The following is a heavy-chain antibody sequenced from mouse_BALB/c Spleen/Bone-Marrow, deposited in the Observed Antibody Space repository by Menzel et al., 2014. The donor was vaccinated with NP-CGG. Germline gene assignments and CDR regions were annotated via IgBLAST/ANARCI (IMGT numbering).Heavy chain of an antibody. CDR3: ASYYYGSSSFAY. Sequence: EVMLVESGAELVKPGASVKLSCTASGFNIKDTYMHWVKQRPEQGLEWIGRIDPADGNTKYDPKFQGKANITADTSSNTTYLQHSSLTSEDTAVYYCASYYYGSSSFAYWGQGTMVTVSA. CDR1: GFNIKDTY. J-gene: IGHJ3*01. D-gene: IGHD1-1*01. V-gene: IGHV14-3*02. CDR2: IDPADGNT.